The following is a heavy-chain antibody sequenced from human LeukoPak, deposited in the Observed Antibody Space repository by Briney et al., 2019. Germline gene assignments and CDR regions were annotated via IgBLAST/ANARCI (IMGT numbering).Heavy chain of an antibody. CDR1: GGSISSYY. CDR3: ARSGDSSSWYDY. Sequence: PSETLSLTCTVSGGSISSYYWSWIRQPPGKGLEWIGYIYYSGSTNYNPSLKRRVTISVDTSKNQFSLKLSSVTAADTAVYYCARSGDSSSWYDYWGQGTLVTVSS. D-gene: IGHD6-13*01. V-gene: IGHV4-59*01. J-gene: IGHJ4*02. CDR2: IYYSGST.